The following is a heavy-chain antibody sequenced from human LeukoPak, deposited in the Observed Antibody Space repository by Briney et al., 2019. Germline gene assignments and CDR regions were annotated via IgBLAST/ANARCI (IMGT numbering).Heavy chain of an antibody. CDR1: GFAFSPYW. J-gene: IGHJ6*02. CDR2: INGDGTNT. Sequence: GGSLRLSCAASGFAFSPYWMHWVRQAPGKGLVWVSHINGDGTNTRYADSVKGRFTISRDNAKNTLYLQMNSLRAEDTAAYYCARDYRYGLDVWGQGATVTVSS. CDR3: ARDYRYGLDV. V-gene: IGHV3-74*01. D-gene: IGHD3-16*02.